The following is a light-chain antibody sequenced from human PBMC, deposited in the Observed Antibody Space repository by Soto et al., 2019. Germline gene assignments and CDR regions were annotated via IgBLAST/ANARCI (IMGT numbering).Light chain of an antibody. V-gene: IGKV3-20*01. CDR3: QQCAGSPTT. J-gene: IGKJ1*01. CDR2: GTF. Sequence: EIVLTQSPGTLSLSPGERATVSCRATQSFSSNYLAWYQQKPGQAPRLLIYGTFNRATGIPERFSGSGSGTDFTLTISRLEPEDFAVYYCQQCAGSPTTFGQGTKVEIK. CDR1: QSFSSNY.